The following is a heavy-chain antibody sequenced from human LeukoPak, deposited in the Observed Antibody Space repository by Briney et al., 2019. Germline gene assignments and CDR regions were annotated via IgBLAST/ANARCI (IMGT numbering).Heavy chain of an antibody. V-gene: IGHV3-30*02. CDR3: AKIGYSGSGVGYYMDI. Sequence: GGSLRLSCAASGFTSSSYGFHWVRQAPGKGLEWVAFIRYDGSNKYYADPVKGRFTISRDNSKNTLYLQMNSLRAEDTAVYYCAKIGYSGSGVGYYMDIWGKGTTVTISS. J-gene: IGHJ6*03. D-gene: IGHD3-10*01. CDR1: GFTSSSYG. CDR2: IRYDGSNK.